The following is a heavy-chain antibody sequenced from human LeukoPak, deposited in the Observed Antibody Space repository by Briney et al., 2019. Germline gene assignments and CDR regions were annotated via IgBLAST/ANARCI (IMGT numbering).Heavy chain of an antibody. CDR1: GYTFTNYY. J-gene: IGHJ5*02. CDR3: ARDNHSGSWSWFDP. D-gene: IGHD6-13*01. CDR2: ISAYSGHT. V-gene: IGHV1-18*04. Sequence: ASVKVSCKASGYTFTNYYIHWVRQAPGQGPEWMGWISAYSGHTNYAQKLQGRVTMTTDTSTSTAYMELRSLRSDDTAVYYCARDNHSGSWSWFDPWGQGTLVSVSA.